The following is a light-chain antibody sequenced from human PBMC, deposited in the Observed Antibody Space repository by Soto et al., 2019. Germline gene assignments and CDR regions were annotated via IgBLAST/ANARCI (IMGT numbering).Light chain of an antibody. J-gene: IGKJ1*01. CDR2: AAS. CDR3: LQDYNSPRT. Sequence: AIQMTQSPSSLAASVGDRVTITCRASQGIRNDLGWYQQKPGKAPKLLIYAASSLQSGVPSRFSGSGSGTDFTLTISRLQPEDFATYYCLQDYNSPRTFGQGTKVDIK. V-gene: IGKV1-6*01. CDR1: QGIRND.